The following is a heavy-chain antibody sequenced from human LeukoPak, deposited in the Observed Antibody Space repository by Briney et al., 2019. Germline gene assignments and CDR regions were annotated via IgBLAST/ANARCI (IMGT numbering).Heavy chain of an antibody. CDR1: GYTFTGYY. CDR3: ATRKPSSSWSPPYFDY. Sequence: ASVKVSCKASGYTFTGYYMHWVRQAPGQGLEWMGWINPNSGGTNYAQKFQGRVTMTRDTSISTAYMELSRLRSDDTAVYYCATRKPSSSWSPPYFDYWGQGTLVTVSS. CDR2: INPNSGGT. D-gene: IGHD6-13*01. V-gene: IGHV1-2*02. J-gene: IGHJ4*02.